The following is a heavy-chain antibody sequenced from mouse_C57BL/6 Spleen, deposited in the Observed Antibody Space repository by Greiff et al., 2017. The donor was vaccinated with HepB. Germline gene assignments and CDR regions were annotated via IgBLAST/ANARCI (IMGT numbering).Heavy chain of an antibody. CDR1: GFSLTSYG. V-gene: IGHV2-6-1*01. D-gene: IGHD2-2*01. Sequence: QVQLKQSGPGLVAPSQSLSITCTVSGFSLTSYGVHWVRQPPGKGLEWLVVIWSDGSTTYNSALKSRLSISKDNSKSQVFLKMNSLQTDDTAMYYCARHDPYGYACDYWGQGTTLTVSS. CDR3: ARHDPYGYACDY. J-gene: IGHJ2*01. CDR2: IWSDGST.